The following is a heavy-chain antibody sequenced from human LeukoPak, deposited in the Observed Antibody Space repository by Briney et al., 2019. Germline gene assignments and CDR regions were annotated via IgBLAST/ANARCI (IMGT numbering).Heavy chain of an antibody. CDR1: GYTFTSYG. J-gene: IGHJ4*02. Sequence: ASVKVSCKASGYTFTSYGISWVRQAPGQGLEWMGWISAYNGNTNYAQKFQGRVTITADESTSTAYMELSSLRSEDTAVYYCARDRLERYQSSRDFDYWGQGTLVTVSS. D-gene: IGHD2-2*01. CDR3: ARDRLERYQSSRDFDY. CDR2: ISAYNGNT. V-gene: IGHV1-18*01.